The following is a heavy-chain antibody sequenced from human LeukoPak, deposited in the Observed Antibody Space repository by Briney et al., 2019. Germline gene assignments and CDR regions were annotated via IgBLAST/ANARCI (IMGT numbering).Heavy chain of an antibody. CDR2: IIPIFGTA. Sequence: SVKVSCKASGGTFSSYAISWVRQAPEQGLEWIGGIIPIFGTANYAQKFQGRVTITADESTSTAYMELSSLRSEDTAVYYCARPDHYYYYYYMDVWGKGTTVTVSS. J-gene: IGHJ6*03. CDR3: ARPDHYYYYYYMDV. CDR1: GGTFSSYA. V-gene: IGHV1-69*13.